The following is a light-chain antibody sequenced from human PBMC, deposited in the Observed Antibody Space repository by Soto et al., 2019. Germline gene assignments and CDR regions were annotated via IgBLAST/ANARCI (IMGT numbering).Light chain of an antibody. CDR1: QSVSSY. CDR2: DAY. Sequence: EIVLTQSPATLSLSPGERATLSCRASQSVSSYLAWYQQKPGLAPRLLIYDAYSRATGISDRFSGSGSGTDFILTISRLEPEDFAVYYCQQYGSSLITFGQGTRLEIK. J-gene: IGKJ5*01. V-gene: IGKV3D-20*01. CDR3: QQYGSSLIT.